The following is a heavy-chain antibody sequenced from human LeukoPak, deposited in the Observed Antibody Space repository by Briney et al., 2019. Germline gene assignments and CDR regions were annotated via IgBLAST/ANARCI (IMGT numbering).Heavy chain of an antibody. V-gene: IGHV4-34*01. J-gene: IGHJ4*02. CDR2: INHSGST. Sequence: SETLSLTCAVYGGSFSGYYWSWIRQPPGKGLEWIGEINHSGSTNYNPSLKSRVTISVDTSKNQFSLKLSSVTAADTAVYYCAGANLLLPKHESGFDYWGQGTLVTVSS. D-gene: IGHD2-15*01. CDR3: AGANLLLPKHESGFDY. CDR1: GGSFSGYY.